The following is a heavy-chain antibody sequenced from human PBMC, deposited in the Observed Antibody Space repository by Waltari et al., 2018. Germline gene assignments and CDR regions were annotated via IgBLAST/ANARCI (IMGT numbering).Heavy chain of an antibody. CDR2: IYYSGST. D-gene: IGHD4-17*01. Sequence: QVQLQESGTGLVKPSETLSLTCTVSGGSISSHYWSWIRQPPGKGLEWIGYIYYSGSTNYNPSLNSRVTISVDTSKNQFSLKLSSVTAADTAVYYCARDPYGDAFDIWGQGTMVTVSS. CDR3: ARDPYGDAFDI. CDR1: GGSISSHY. V-gene: IGHV4-59*11. J-gene: IGHJ3*02.